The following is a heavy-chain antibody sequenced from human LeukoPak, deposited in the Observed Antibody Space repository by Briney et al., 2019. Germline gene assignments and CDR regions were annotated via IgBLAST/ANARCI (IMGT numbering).Heavy chain of an antibody. V-gene: IGHV3-48*01. CDR3: ARDQAGYCSSTSCYTPYYYYYMDV. D-gene: IGHD2-2*02. J-gene: IGHJ6*03. CDR2: ISSSSSTI. Sequence: PGGSLRLSCAASGFTFSSYSMNWVRQAPGKGLEWVSYISSSSSTIYYADSVKGRFTISRDNAKNSLYLQMNSLRAEDTAVYYCARDQAGYCSSTSCYTPYYYYYMDVWGKGTTVTVSS. CDR1: GFTFSSYS.